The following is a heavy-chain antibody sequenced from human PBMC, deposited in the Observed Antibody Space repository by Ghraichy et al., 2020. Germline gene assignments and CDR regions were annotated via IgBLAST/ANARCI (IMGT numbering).Heavy chain of an antibody. Sequence: SETLSLTCTVSGGSISSYSWNWIRQPPGRGLEWIGYIYYNGNTNYNPSLKSRVTISKDTSNNQFSLTLSSVTAAATAVYYCARGLNSGHYYYYYYMDVWGKGTTVTVSS. V-gene: IGHV4-59*01. CDR1: GGSISSYS. J-gene: IGHJ6*03. CDR3: ARGLNSGHYYYYYYMDV. CDR2: IYYNGNT. D-gene: IGHD1-26*01.